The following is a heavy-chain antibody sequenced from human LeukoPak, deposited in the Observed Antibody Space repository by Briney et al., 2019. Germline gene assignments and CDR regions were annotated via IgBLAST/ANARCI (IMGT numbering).Heavy chain of an antibody. CDR3: ARINGYYYFFDH. V-gene: IGHV2-70*04. Sequence: SGPALVKPTQTLTLTCTFSGSSLSTSGMRVTWLRQPPGKALEWLARIDWDDDKFYTTSLKTRLTISKDTSKNQVVLTMTNMDPVDTATYYCARINGYYYFFDHWGPGTLVTVSS. CDR2: IDWDDDK. D-gene: IGHD3-22*01. J-gene: IGHJ4*02. CDR1: GSSLSTSGMR.